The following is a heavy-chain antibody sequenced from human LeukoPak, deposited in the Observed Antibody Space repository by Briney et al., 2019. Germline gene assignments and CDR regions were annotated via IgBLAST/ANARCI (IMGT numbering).Heavy chain of an antibody. CDR3: AKGAGIVAAFDY. V-gene: IGHV1-18*01. CDR2: ISAYNGNT. J-gene: IGHJ4*02. CDR1: GYTFTNYG. Sequence: ASVKVSCKASGYTFTNYGVTWVRQAPGQGLEWMGWISAYNGNTKHAQKVQGRVTMTTDTSTSTVYMELRSLRSDDTALYYCAKGAGIVAAFDYWGLGTLVTVSS. D-gene: IGHD2-21*01.